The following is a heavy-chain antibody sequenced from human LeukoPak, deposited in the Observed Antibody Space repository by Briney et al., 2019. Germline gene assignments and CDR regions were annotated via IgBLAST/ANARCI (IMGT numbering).Heavy chain of an antibody. D-gene: IGHD2-2*01. V-gene: IGHV1-2*02. CDR2: INPNSGGT. CDR1: GGTFSSYA. Sequence: TSVKVSCKASGGTFSSYAISWVRQAPGQGLEWMGWINPNSGGTNYAQKFQGRVTMTRDTSISTAYMELSRLRSDDTAVYYRARGGPAAMRYYYYYMDVWGKGTTVTISS. J-gene: IGHJ6*03. CDR3: ARGGPAAMRYYYYYMDV.